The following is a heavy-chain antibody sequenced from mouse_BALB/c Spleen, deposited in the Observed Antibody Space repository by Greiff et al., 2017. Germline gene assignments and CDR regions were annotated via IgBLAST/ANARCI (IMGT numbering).Heavy chain of an antibody. CDR1: GFTFSSYA. D-gene: IGHD4-1*01. V-gene: IGHV5-9-4*01. Sequence: DVMLVESGGGLVKPGGSLKLSCAASGFTFSSYAMSWVRQSPEKRLEWVAEISSGGSYTYYPDTVTGRFTISRDNAKNTLYLEMSSLRSEDTAMYYCARDQNWAFAYWGQGTLVTVSA. CDR2: ISSGGSYT. J-gene: IGHJ3*01. CDR3: ARDQNWAFAY.